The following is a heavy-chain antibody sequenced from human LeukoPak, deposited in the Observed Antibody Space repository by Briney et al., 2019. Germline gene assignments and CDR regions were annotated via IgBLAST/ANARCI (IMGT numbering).Heavy chain of an antibody. D-gene: IGHD2-2*01. CDR2: INHSGST. V-gene: IGHV4-34*01. J-gene: IGHJ6*03. Sequence: SETLSLTCAVYGGSFSGYYWSGIRQPPGKGLEWIGEINHSGSTNYNPSLKSRVTISVDTSKNQFSLKLSSVTAADTAVYYCARVHGGIVVVPAAINYYYYYYMDVWGKGTTVTVSS. CDR3: ARVHGGIVVVPAAINYYYYYYMDV. CDR1: GGSFSGYY.